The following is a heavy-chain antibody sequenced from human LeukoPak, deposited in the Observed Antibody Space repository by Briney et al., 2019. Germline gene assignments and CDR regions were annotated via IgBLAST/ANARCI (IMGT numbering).Heavy chain of an antibody. D-gene: IGHD3-22*01. V-gene: IGHV3-49*03. Sequence: GGSLRLSCEASGFTFSDPYMSWIRQAPGKGLEWVGFIRSKAYGGTTEYAASVKGRFTISRDDSKSIAYLQMNSLKTEDTAVYYCTREASITMIVVVLFDYWGQGTLVTVSS. CDR2: IRSKAYGGTT. CDR3: TREASITMIVVVLFDY. CDR1: GFTFSDPY. J-gene: IGHJ4*02.